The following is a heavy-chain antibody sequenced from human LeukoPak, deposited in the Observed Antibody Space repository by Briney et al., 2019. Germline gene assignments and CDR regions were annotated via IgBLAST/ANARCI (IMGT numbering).Heavy chain of an antibody. CDR1: VYTFTIYY. D-gene: IGHD6-13*01. CDR2: INPSGGST. Sequence: GASVKVSCKASVYTFTIYYMHWVRQAPGQGLEWMGIINPSGGSTSYAQKFQGRVTMTKDTSTSTVYIELSRLRSEDTAVYYCARDLVLAAAGTGGDYWGQGTLVTVSS. V-gene: IGHV1-46*01. CDR3: ARDLVLAAAGTGGDY. J-gene: IGHJ4*02.